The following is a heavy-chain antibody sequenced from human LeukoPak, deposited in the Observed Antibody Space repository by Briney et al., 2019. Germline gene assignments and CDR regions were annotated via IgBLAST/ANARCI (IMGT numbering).Heavy chain of an antibody. D-gene: IGHD4-17*01. CDR2: IYTSGST. Sequence: SETLSLTCTVSGYFISSGYYWGWIRQPPGKGLEWIGRIYTSGSTNYNPSLKSRVTMSVDTSKNQFSLKLSSVTAADTAVYYCARAMTTVNHFDYWGQGTLVTVSS. V-gene: IGHV4-38-2*02. CDR3: ARAMTTVNHFDY. CDR1: GYFISSGYY. J-gene: IGHJ4*02.